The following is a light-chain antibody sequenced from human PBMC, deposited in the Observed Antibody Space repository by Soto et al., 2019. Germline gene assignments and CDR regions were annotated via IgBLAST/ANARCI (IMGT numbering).Light chain of an antibody. CDR3: CSYATTSTWV. J-gene: IGLJ3*02. Sequence: QSALTQPASVSGSPGQSITISCTGTTSDVGSYNLVSWYQQHPGKAPKLMIYEGSKRPSGVSNRFSASKSGNTASLTISGLQAEDEADYYCCSYATTSTWVFGGGTKLTVL. V-gene: IGLV2-23*01. CDR1: TSDVGSYNL. CDR2: EGS.